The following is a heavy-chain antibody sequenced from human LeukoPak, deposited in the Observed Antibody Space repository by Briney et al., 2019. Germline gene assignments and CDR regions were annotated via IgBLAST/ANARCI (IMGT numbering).Heavy chain of an antibody. CDR1: GFTFSDYS. J-gene: IGHJ4*02. CDR3: AREGPYGDYFDY. Sequence: GGSLRLSCAASGFTFSDYSMNWVRQAPGKGLEWVSSISSSVTYIYYADSVKGRFTISRDNAKNSLYLQMNSLRAEDTAVYYCAREGPYGDYFDYWGQGTLVTVSS. D-gene: IGHD4-17*01. CDR2: ISSSVTYI. V-gene: IGHV3-21*01.